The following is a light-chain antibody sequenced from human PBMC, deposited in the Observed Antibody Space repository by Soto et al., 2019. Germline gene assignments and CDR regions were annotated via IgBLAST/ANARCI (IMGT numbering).Light chain of an antibody. CDR3: QQYGSSPLT. J-gene: IGKJ4*01. CDR1: QSVTSTC. V-gene: IGKV3-20*01. CDR2: GAS. Sequence: EIVLTQSPGTLSLSPGERATLSCRASQSVTSTCLAWYQQKPGQAPRLLIYGASNRATGIPDRFTGSGSGTDFTLTISRLEPEDFAVYYCQQYGSSPLTFGGGTKVEFK.